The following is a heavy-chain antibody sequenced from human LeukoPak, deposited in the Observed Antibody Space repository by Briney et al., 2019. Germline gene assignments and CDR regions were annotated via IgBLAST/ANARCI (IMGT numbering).Heavy chain of an antibody. J-gene: IGHJ4*02. CDR3: ASRLGQWELPDY. V-gene: IGHV4-39*01. CDR1: GGSISSSSYY. D-gene: IGHD1-26*01. Sequence: PSETLSLTCTVSGGSISSSSYYWGWIRQPPGKGLEWIGSIYYSGSTYYNPSLKSRVTISVDTSKNQFSLKLSSVTAADTAVYYCASRLGQWELPDYWGQGTLVTVSS. CDR2: IYYSGST.